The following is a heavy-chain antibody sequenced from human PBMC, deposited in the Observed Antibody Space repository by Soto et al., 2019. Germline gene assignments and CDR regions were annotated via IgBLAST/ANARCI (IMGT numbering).Heavy chain of an antibody. J-gene: IGHJ6*02. CDR2: INSGGNT. D-gene: IGHD5-18*01. CDR1: GFGVSNNY. V-gene: IGHV3-66*01. CDR3: ATGGDSYGYGEYYYYGMDV. Sequence: EVQLVESGGGLVQPGGSLRLSCAASGFGVSNNYMSRVRQAPGKGLEWVSAINSGGNTYYADSVKGRFTISRDNSKNTVYLQMNSVRAEDTAVYYCATGGDSYGYGEYYYYGMDVWGQGTTVTVSS.